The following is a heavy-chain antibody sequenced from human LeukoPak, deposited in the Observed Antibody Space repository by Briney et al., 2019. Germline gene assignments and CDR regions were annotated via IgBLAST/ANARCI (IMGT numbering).Heavy chain of an antibody. CDR1: GFTFSRYT. CDR2: ISYDGSTK. D-gene: IGHD2-15*01. CDR3: ASRDPCSGGTCYGLHY. J-gene: IGHJ4*02. Sequence: GGSLRLSCAASGFTFSRYTMHWVRQAPGKGLEWEADISYDGSTKNYADSVKGRLTVSRDNSKNTLYLQMNSLRGEDTAIYYCASRDPCSGGTCYGLHYWGQGTLVTVSS. V-gene: IGHV3-30-3*01.